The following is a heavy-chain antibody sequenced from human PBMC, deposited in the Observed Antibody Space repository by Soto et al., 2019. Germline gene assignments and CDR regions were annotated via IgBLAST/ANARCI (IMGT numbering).Heavy chain of an antibody. D-gene: IGHD3-10*01. V-gene: IGHV3-21*01. J-gene: IGHJ4*02. CDR1: GFTFSSYS. CDR3: AREGVFFGEVDY. CDR2: ISSSSSYI. Sequence: PGGSVRLSXAASGFTFSSYSMNWVRQAPGKGLEWVSSISSSSSYIYYADSVKGRFTISRDNAKNSLYLQMNSLRAEDTAVYYCAREGVFFGEVDYWGQGTLVTVSS.